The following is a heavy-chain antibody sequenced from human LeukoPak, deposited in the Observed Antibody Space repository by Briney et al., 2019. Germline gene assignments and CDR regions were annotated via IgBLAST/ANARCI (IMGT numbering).Heavy chain of an antibody. D-gene: IGHD5-18*01. J-gene: IGHJ4*02. Sequence: SSETLSLTCTVSGGSISSSSAYWVWIRLPPGKGLEWIGSIYYSKNTYYNPSLKSRVTISADTSKNQFSLTLGSVSATDTAVYYCVSPRGFSYGYFDYWGQGTLVTVSS. CDR3: VSPRGFSYGYFDY. CDR2: IYYSKNT. V-gene: IGHV4-39*01. CDR1: GGSISSSSAY.